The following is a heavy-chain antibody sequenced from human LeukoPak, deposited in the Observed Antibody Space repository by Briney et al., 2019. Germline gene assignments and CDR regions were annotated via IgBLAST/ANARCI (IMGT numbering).Heavy chain of an antibody. V-gene: IGHV1-46*01. Sequence: ASVNVSCKASGYTFTSYYMHWVRQAPGQGLEWMGIINPSGGSTSYAQKFQGRVTMTRDTSTSTVYMELSSLRSEDTAVYYCARGGLRFLEWLLYLDYWGQGTLVTVSS. D-gene: IGHD3-3*01. CDR2: INPSGGST. CDR1: GYTFTSYY. J-gene: IGHJ4*02. CDR3: ARGGLRFLEWLLYLDY.